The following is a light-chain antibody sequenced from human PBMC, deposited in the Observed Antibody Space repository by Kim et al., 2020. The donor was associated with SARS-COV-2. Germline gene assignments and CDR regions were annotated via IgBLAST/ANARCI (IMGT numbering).Light chain of an antibody. J-gene: IGLJ3*02. CDR1: SGSVSTRYY. CDR2: ITN. Sequence: GGTVTFTCGLSSGSVSTRYYPSWYQQTPGQAPRTLIYITNPRSSGVPDRFSGSILGNKAALTITGAQADDECDYYCVLYMGSGIWLFGGGTQLTVL. CDR3: VLYMGSGIWL. V-gene: IGLV8-61*01.